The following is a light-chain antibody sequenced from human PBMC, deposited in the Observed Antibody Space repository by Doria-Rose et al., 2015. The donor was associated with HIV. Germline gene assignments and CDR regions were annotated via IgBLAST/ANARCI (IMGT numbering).Light chain of an antibody. Sequence: TQSPSSLSASLGDRVTITCRASQTVSTYLNRFQQEPGKAPKLLIYAASRLQSGVPSRFSGSGSGTDFTLTISGLQPGDFATYYCQQTYSSPPWTFGQGTKVEMK. J-gene: IGKJ1*01. CDR2: AAS. CDR1: QTVSTY. CDR3: QQTYSSPPWT. V-gene: IGKV1-39*01.